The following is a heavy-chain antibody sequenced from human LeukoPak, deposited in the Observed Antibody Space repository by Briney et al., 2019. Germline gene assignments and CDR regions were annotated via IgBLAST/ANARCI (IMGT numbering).Heavy chain of an antibody. J-gene: IGHJ6*02. D-gene: IGHD4/OR15-4a*01. Sequence: ASVKVSCKASGYTFTSYAMHWVRQAPGQRLEWMGWINAGNGNTKYSQKFQGRVTITRDTSASTAYMELSSLRSEDTAVYYCARERVPPCYYYGMDVWGQGTTVTVSS. V-gene: IGHV1-3*01. CDR2: INAGNGNT. CDR1: GYTFTSYA. CDR3: ARERVPPCYYYGMDV.